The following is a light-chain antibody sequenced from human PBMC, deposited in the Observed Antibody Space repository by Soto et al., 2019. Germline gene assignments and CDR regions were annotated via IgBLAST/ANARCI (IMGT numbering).Light chain of an antibody. CDR2: GAS. CDR3: QQDGSSPWK. V-gene: IGKV3-20*01. CDR1: QTIRSNY. J-gene: IGKJ1*01. Sequence: ETVLTQSPGTLSLSPGERATLSCRASQTIRSNYLAWYRQTPGQSPRLLIYGASNRATGIADRLSVSGSGTDFTLIISRLETEDFALYYGQQDGSSPWKFGQGTKVESK.